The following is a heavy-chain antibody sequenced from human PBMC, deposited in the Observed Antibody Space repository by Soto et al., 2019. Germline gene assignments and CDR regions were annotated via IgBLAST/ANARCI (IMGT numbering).Heavy chain of an antibody. D-gene: IGHD1-26*01. J-gene: IGHJ5*02. Sequence: QVQLVQSGAEVKKPGSSVKVSCKASGGTFSSYAISWVRQAPGQGLEWMGGIIPIFGTANYAQKFQGRVTITADESTSTAYMELSSRRSEDTAVYYCTQGGVLPQYSWFDPWGQGTLVTVSS. V-gene: IGHV1-69*01. CDR1: GGTFSSYA. CDR3: TQGGVLPQYSWFDP. CDR2: IIPIFGTA.